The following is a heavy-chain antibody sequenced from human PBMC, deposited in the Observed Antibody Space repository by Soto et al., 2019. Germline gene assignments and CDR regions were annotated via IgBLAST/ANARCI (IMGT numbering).Heavy chain of an antibody. J-gene: IGHJ4*02. V-gene: IGHV3-30*18. D-gene: IGHD1-1*01. Sequence: QVQLVESGGGVVQPGRSLRLSCAASGFTFSSYGMHWVRQAPGKGLEWVAIISYAGSQNYADSVKGRFTVSRDNSKNMLYLEMNSLRAEDTAVYYCAKEATLGAGYNCLFDYWGQGTLVTVSS. CDR2: ISYAGSQ. CDR3: AKEATLGAGYNCLFDY. CDR1: GFTFSSYG.